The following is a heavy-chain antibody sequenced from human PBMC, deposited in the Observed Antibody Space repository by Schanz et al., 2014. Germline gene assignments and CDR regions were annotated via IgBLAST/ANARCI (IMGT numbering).Heavy chain of an antibody. CDR3: ARVSMEFERGKSYYYYMDV. J-gene: IGHJ6*03. Sequence: QVQLVQSGAEMKKPGASVKVSCRASGYPFTSDDITWVRQAPGQGLEWMGWMNPNSGDTGYPRKFQDRVTMTRNTSISTAYMELNSLTSEDTAVYYCARVSMEFERGKSYYYYMDVWGRGTTVTVSS. CDR1: GYPFTSDD. CDR2: MNPNSGDT. V-gene: IGHV1-8*01. D-gene: IGHD3-10*01.